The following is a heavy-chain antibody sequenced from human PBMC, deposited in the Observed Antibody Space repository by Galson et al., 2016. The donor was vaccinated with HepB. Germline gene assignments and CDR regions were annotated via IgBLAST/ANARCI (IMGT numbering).Heavy chain of an antibody. CDR2: ISFDGGKQ. J-gene: IGHJ4*02. Sequence: SLRLSCAVSGFALSSYGMHWVRQVPGKGLEWVADISFDGGKQHYADSVKGRFSISRDTSRVYLQMSSLTPADTGLYYCARRSENYYGPFDYWGQGILVTVSS. CDR1: GFALSSYG. V-gene: IGHV3-30*03. D-gene: IGHD1-26*01. CDR3: ARRSENYYGPFDY.